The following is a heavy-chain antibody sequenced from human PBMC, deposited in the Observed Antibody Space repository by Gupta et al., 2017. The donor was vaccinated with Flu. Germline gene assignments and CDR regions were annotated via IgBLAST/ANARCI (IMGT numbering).Heavy chain of an antibody. J-gene: IGHJ4*02. V-gene: IGHV3-7*01. D-gene: IGHD6-6*01. CDR3: ARWSHEYSSSFDY. CDR2: IKQDGSEK. Sequence: RQAPGKGLEWVANIKQDGSEKYYVDSVKGRFTISRDNAKNSLYLQMNSLRAEDTAVYYCARWSHEYSSSFDYWGQGTLVTVSS.